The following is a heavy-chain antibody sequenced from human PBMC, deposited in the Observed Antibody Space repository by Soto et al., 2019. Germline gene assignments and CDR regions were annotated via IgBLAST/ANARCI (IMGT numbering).Heavy chain of an antibody. D-gene: IGHD3-3*01. Sequence: PXETLSLTCAVYGLSFSGYYWSWIRQPPGKGLEWIGEINHSGSTNYNPSLKSRVTISVDTSKNQFSLKLSSVTAAATAVYYCARWGSARFLDGLRWFDPWGQGTLVTVSS. CDR1: GLSFSGYY. J-gene: IGHJ5*02. V-gene: IGHV4-34*01. CDR2: INHSGST. CDR3: ARWGSARFLDGLRWFDP.